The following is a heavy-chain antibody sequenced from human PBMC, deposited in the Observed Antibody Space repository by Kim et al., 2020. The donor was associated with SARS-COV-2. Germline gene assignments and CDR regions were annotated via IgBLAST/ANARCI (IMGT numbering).Heavy chain of an antibody. J-gene: IGHJ6*02. CDR1: GYTFTSYY. CDR2: INPSGGST. V-gene: IGHV1-46*01. CDR3: ARGVLWFGELAYYGMDV. D-gene: IGHD3-10*01. Sequence: ASVKVSCKASGYTFTSYYMHWVRQAPGQGLEWMGIINPSGGSTSYAQKFQGRVTMTRDTSTSTVYMELSSLRSEDTAVYYCARGVLWFGELAYYGMDVWGQGTTVTVSS.